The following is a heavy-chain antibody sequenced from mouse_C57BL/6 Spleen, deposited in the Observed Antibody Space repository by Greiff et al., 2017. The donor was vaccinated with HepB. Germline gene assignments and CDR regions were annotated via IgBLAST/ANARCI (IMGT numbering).Heavy chain of an antibody. CDR3: TRWFYYAMDD. CDR1: GYTFTDYE. CDR2: IDPETGGT. J-gene: IGHJ4*01. Sequence: VQLVESGAELVRPGASVTLSCKASGYTFTDYEMHWVKQTPVHGLEWIGAIDPETGGTAYNQKFKGKAILTADKSSSTAYMELRSLTSEDSAVYYCTRWFYYAMDDWGQGPSVTVSS. V-gene: IGHV1-15*01. D-gene: IGHD2-2*01.